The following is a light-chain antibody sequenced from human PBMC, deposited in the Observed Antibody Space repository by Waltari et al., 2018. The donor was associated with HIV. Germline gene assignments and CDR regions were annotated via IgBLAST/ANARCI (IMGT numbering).Light chain of an antibody. CDR1: TIEYKS. CDR3: QVWDSSTDHVV. Sequence: SYVLTQPPSVSLAPGKTANITCGGSTIEYKSVHWYQQKTGRAPKLLIFYDTDRPSGIPQRISGSNSGDTATLTIRRVGPGDEADYFCQVWDSSTDHVVFGGGTKLTVL. V-gene: IGLV3-21*04. CDR2: YDT. J-gene: IGLJ3*02.